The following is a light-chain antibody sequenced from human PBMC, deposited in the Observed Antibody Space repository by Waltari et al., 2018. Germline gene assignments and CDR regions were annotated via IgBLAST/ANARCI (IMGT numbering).Light chain of an antibody. CDR3: QQYNNWPPSWT. J-gene: IGKJ1*01. V-gene: IGKV3-15*01. Sequence: EIVMTQSPDTLSVSPGERATLSCRASQSVGSNLAWYQQKPGQAPRRLIYGASTRATDIPARFSGSGSGTEFTLTNTSMQSEDFAVYYCQQYNNWPPSWTFGQGTKVEIK. CDR2: GAS. CDR1: QSVGSN.